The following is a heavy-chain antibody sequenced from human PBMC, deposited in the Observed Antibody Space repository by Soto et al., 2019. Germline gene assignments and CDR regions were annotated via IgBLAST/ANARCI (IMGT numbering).Heavy chain of an antibody. CDR3: AGEDCSGGSCYGS. CDR1: GGYISSYY. D-gene: IGHD2-15*01. V-gene: IGHV4-59*01. CDR2: IYYSGST. Sequence: PSETLSLTCSVSGGYISSYYWSWIRQPPGKGLEWIGYIYYSGSTNYNPSLKSRVTISVDTSKNQFSLKLSSVTAADTAVYYCAGEDCSGGSCYGSWGQGTLVTVSS. J-gene: IGHJ4*02.